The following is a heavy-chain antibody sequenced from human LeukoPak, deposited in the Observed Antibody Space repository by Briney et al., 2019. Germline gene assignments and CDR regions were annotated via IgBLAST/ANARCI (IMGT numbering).Heavy chain of an antibody. CDR3: AGGLGILSD. V-gene: IGHV4-59*01. CDR2: IYYSGST. D-gene: IGHD6-13*01. J-gene: IGHJ4*02. CDR1: GGPISSYY. Sequence: SETLSLTCTVSGGPISSYYWSWIRQPPGKGLEWIGYIYYSGSTNYNPSLKSRVTISVDTSKNQFSLKLSSVTAADTAVYYCAGGLGILSDWGQGTLVTVSS.